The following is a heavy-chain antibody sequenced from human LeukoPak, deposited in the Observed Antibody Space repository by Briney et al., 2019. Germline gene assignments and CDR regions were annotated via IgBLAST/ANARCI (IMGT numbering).Heavy chain of an antibody. CDR2: ISYDGSNK. CDR3: ARGDISGDLAY. D-gene: IGHD7-27*01. V-gene: IGHV3-30-3*01. CDR1: GFTFSGYA. J-gene: IGHJ4*02. Sequence: PGGSLRLSCAASGFTFSGYAMYWVRQAPGKGLEWVAIISYDGSNKYYADSVKGRFTISRDNSKNTLYLQMNSLRAEDTTIYYCARGDISGDLAYWGQGTLVTVSS.